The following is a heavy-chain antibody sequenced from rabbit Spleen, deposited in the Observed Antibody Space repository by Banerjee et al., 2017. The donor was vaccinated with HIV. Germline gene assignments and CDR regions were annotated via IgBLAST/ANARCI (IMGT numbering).Heavy chain of an antibody. CDR1: GFSFSNKAV. CDR2: INAITGKA. CDR3: ARDTGSSFSSYGMDL. V-gene: IGHV1S45*01. D-gene: IGHD8-1*01. J-gene: IGHJ6*01. Sequence: QEQLVESGGGLVQPGGSLKLSCTASGFSFSNKAVMCWVRQAPGKGLEWIACINAITGKAVYASWAKGRFTFSKTSSTTVTLQMTSLTVADTATYFCARDTGSSFSSYGMDLWGPGTLVTVS.